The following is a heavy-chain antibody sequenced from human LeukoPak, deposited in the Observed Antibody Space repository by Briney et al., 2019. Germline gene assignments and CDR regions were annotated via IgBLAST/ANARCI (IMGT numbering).Heavy chain of an antibody. CDR3: ARDHVVDGLVSDY. Sequence: GGSLRLSCAASGFTFSSHWMSWVRQAPGKGLEWVANINQDGSEKYYVDSVKGRFTITRDNAKNSLYLQMNTLSPEDTAIYYCARDHVVDGLVSDYWGQGTLVTVSS. D-gene: IGHD2-15*01. V-gene: IGHV3-7*01. CDR2: INQDGSEK. J-gene: IGHJ4*02. CDR1: GFTFSSHW.